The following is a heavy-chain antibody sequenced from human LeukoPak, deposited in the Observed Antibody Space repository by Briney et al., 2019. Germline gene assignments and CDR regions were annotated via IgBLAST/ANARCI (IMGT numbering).Heavy chain of an antibody. J-gene: IGHJ4*02. Sequence: PSETLSLTCTVSGGSISSSSYYWGWIRQPPGKGLEWIGSIYYSGSTYYNPSPKSRVTISVDTSKNQFSLKLSSVTAADTAVYYCARGLRDGYIEYYFDYWGQGTLVTVSS. CDR2: IYYSGST. CDR3: ARGLRDGYIEYYFDY. V-gene: IGHV4-39*07. D-gene: IGHD5-24*01. CDR1: GGSISSSSYY.